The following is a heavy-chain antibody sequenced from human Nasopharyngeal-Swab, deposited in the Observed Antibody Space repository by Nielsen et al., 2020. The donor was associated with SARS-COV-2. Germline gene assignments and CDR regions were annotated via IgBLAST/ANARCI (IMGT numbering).Heavy chain of an antibody. J-gene: IGHJ6*02. CDR1: GFTFSSYS. CDR3: AREYKYSGYVNIERGYYYYGMDV. CDR2: ISSSSSYI. D-gene: IGHD5-12*01. Sequence: GGSLRLSCAASGFTFSSYSMNWVRQAPGKGLEWVSSISSSSSYIYYADSVKGRFTIPRDNAKNSLYLQMNSLRAEDTAVYYCAREYKYSGYVNIERGYYYYGMDVWGQGTTVTVSS. V-gene: IGHV3-21*01.